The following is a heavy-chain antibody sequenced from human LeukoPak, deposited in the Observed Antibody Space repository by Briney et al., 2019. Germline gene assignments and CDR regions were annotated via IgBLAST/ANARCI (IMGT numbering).Heavy chain of an antibody. CDR3: ARGDNWDYYLYMDV. CDR2: ISGSGGST. J-gene: IGHJ6*03. Sequence: HAGGSLRLSCAASGFTFSSYGMSWVRQAPGKGLEWVSAISGSGGSTYYADSVKGRFTISRDNAKNSLFVQMSSLRAEDTAVYYCARGDNWDYYLYMDVWGKGTTVTVSS. V-gene: IGHV3-23*01. D-gene: IGHD1-1*01. CDR1: GFTFSSYG.